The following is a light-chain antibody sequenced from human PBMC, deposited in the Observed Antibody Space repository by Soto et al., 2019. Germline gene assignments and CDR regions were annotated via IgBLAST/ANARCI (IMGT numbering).Light chain of an antibody. J-gene: IGKJ2*01. V-gene: IGKV3-15*01. CDR2: GAS. Sequence: EIVLTQSPGTLSLSPGERATLSCRASQSVSSSYLAWYQQKPGQAPGLLIYGASGRATGIPARFSGSGSGTEFTLTISSLQSEDFAVYYCQHYNNWPFTFGQGTKVDIK. CDR1: QSVSSSY. CDR3: QHYNNWPFT.